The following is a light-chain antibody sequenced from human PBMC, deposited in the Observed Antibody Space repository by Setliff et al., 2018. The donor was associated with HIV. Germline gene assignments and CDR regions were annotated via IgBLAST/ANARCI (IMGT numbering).Light chain of an antibody. CDR1: TSDVGGYNY. V-gene: IGLV2-14*01. CDR3: SSYAITNTLP. Sequence: QSALTQPASVSGSPGQSPTISCTGTTSDVGGYNYVSWYQQHPGKAPKLIIYEVRNRPSGVSDRFSGSKSGNTASLTISGLQADDEADYYCSSYAITNTLPFGTGTKVPS. CDR2: EVR. J-gene: IGLJ1*01.